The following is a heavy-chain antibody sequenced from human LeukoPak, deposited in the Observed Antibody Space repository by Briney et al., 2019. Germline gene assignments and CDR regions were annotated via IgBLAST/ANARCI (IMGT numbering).Heavy chain of an antibody. J-gene: IGHJ4*02. CDR2: INQDGTEK. CDR3: ARAGDFDY. V-gene: IGHV3-7*01. CDR1: GFTFSNYW. Sequence: PGGSLRLSCAASGFTFSNYWMSWVRQAPGKGLEWVANINQDGTEKYYVDSVRGRFTISRDNAKNSLYLQMNSLRAEDTAVYYCARAGDFDYWGQGTLVTVSS. D-gene: IGHD3-10*01.